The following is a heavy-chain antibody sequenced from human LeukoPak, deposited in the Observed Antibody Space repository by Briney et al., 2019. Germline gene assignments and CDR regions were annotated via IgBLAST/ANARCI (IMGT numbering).Heavy chain of an antibody. Sequence: SETLSLTCAVSGASISSSNWWSWVRQPPGKGLEWIGEIYHSGTTNYNPSLKGRVTISVDKSKNQFSLKLSSVTAADTAVYYCARGHPDFDYWGQGTLVTVSS. CDR2: IYHSGTT. CDR3: ARGHPDFDY. CDR1: GASISSSNW. J-gene: IGHJ4*02. V-gene: IGHV4-4*02.